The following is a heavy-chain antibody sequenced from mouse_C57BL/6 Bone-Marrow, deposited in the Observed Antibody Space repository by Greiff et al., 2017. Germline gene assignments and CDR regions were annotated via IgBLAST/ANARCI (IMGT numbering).Heavy chain of an antibody. CDR2: ISSGGSYT. CDR1: GFTFSSYG. CDR3: ARHLYGYDAMDY. D-gene: IGHD1-1*01. Sequence: EVKLVESGGDLVKPGGSLKLSCAASGFTFSSYGMSWVRQTPDKRLEWVATISSGGSYTDYPDSVKGRFTISRDNAKNTLYLQMSSLKSEDTAMYYCARHLYGYDAMDYWGQGTSVTVSS. J-gene: IGHJ4*01. V-gene: IGHV5-6*02.